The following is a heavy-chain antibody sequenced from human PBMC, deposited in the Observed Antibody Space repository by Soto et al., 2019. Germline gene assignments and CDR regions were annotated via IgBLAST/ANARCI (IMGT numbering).Heavy chain of an antibody. CDR1: GFTFSSYA. CDR3: AKDLYYDILTGYYDSPSFDY. D-gene: IGHD3-9*01. Sequence: GGSLRLSCAASGFTFSSYAMSWVRQAPGKGLEWVSAISGSGGSTYYADSVKGRFTISRDNSKNTLYLQVNSLRAEDTAVYYCAKDLYYDILTGYYDSPSFDYWGQGTLVTVSS. CDR2: ISGSGGST. V-gene: IGHV3-23*01. J-gene: IGHJ4*02.